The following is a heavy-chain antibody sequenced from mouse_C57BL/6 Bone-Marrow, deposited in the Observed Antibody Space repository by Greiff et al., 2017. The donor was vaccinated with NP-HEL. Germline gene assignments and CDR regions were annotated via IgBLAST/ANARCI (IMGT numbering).Heavy chain of an antibody. CDR1: GFTFSSYT. J-gene: IGHJ3*01. Sequence: DVMLVESGGGLVKPGGSLKLSCAASGFTFSSYTMSWVRQTPEKRLEWVATISGGGGNTYYPDSVKGRFTISRDNAKNTLYLQRSSLRSEDTALYYCARHPYWGQGTLVTVSA. V-gene: IGHV5-9*01. CDR2: ISGGGGNT. CDR3: ARHPY.